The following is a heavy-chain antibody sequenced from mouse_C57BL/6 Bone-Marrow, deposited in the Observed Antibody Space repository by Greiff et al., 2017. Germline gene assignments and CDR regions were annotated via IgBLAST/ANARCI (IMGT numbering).Heavy chain of an antibody. D-gene: IGHD2-4*01. CDR2: IDPSGSST. V-gene: IGHV1-59*01. CDR1: GYTFTSYW. J-gene: IGHJ3*01. CDR3: ARSSYSYDYEGRGFGY. Sequence: QVQLQQPGAELVRPGTSVKLSCKASGYTFTSYWMHWVKQRPGQGLEWIGVIDPSGSSTNYNQKFTGMAIFTVDRTASEAYMQHSSLKSEDSAVYYCARSSYSYDYEGRGFGYWGQGTLVTVSA.